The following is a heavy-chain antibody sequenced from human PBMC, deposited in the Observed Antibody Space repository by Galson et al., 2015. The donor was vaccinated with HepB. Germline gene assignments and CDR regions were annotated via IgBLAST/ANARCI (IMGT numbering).Heavy chain of an antibody. CDR2: INHSGST. CDR1: GGSFSGYY. D-gene: IGHD6-19*01. CDR3: ARGEWAGRKKSIAVAGRNYYGMDV. V-gene: IGHV4-34*01. J-gene: IGHJ6*02. Sequence: TLSLTCAVYGGSFSGYYWSWIRQPPGKGLEWIGEINHSGSTNYNPSLKSRVTISVDTSKNQFSLKLSSVTAADTAVYYCARGEWAGRKKSIAVAGRNYYGMDVWGQGTTVTVSS.